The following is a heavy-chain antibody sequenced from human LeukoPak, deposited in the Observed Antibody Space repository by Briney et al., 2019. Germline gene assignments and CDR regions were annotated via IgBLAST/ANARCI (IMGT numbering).Heavy chain of an antibody. CDR2: ISWNRGSI. J-gene: IGHJ4*02. CDR1: GFTFDDYA. V-gene: IGHV3-9*01. D-gene: IGHD3-22*01. CDR3: AKDRSTSGYSQVWFDY. Sequence: GGSLRLSCAASGFTFDDYAMHWVRQAPGKGLEWVSGISWNRGSIGYADSVKGRFTISRDNAKNSLYLQMNSLRAEDTALYYCAKDRSTSGYSQVWFDYWGQGTLVTVSS.